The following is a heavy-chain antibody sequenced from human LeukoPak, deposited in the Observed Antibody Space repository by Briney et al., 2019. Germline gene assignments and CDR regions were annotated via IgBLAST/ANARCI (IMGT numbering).Heavy chain of an antibody. V-gene: IGHV4-4*07. D-gene: IGHD3-3*01. CDR3: ARGITIFGVVNNWFDP. CDR2: ISTSGST. J-gene: IGHJ5*02. CDR1: GGSINNYY. Sequence: PSETLSLTCTVSGGSINNYYWSWIRQPAGKGLECIGRISTSGSTNYNPSLKSRVTMSVDTSKNQFSLKLTSVTAADTAVYCYARGITIFGVVNNWFDPWGQGTLVTVSS.